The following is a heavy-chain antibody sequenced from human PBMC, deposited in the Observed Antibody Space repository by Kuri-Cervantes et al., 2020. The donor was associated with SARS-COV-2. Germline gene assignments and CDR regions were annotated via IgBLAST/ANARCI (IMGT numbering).Heavy chain of an antibody. J-gene: IGHJ4*02. CDR1: GFTFGDYA. CDR3: ARPAETGTRFDY. Sequence: GGSLRHSCTASGFTFGDYAMSWVRQAPGKGLEWVSSISSSSSYIYYADSVKGRFTISRDNAKNSLYLQMNSLRAEDTAVYYCARPAETGTRFDYWGQGTLVTVSS. CDR2: ISSSSSYI. D-gene: IGHD1-1*01. V-gene: IGHV3-21*01.